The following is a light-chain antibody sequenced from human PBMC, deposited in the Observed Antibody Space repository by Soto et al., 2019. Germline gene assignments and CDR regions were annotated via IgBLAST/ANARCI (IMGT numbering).Light chain of an antibody. CDR1: SSNIGNNY. CDR2: RNN. Sequence: QAVVTQPPSASGTPGQRVTISCSGSSSNIGNNYVFWYQRLPGTAPKLLIYRNNQRPSGVPDRFSGSKSGASASLAISGLRSEDEADYYCAAWDDSLSGWVFGGGTQLTVL. CDR3: AAWDDSLSGWV. J-gene: IGLJ3*02. V-gene: IGLV1-47*01.